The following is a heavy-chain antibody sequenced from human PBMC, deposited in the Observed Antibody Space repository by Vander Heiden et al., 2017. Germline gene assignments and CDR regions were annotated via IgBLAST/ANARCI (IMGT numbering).Heavy chain of an antibody. CDR2: ISYDGSNK. CDR3: AKVRGKVGVVAATPPQH. V-gene: IGHV3-30*18. Sequence: QVQLVESGGGVVQPGRSLRLSCSASGFTFGSYGMHWVRQAPGKGLEWVAVISYDGSNKYYADSVKGRFTISRDNSKNTLYLQMNSLRAEDTAVYYCAKVRGKVGVVAATPPQHWGQGTLVTVSS. D-gene: IGHD2-15*01. CDR1: GFTFGSYG. J-gene: IGHJ1*01.